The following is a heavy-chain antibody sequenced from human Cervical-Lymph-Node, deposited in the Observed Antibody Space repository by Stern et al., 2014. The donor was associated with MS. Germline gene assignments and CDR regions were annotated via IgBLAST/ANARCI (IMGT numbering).Heavy chain of an antibody. V-gene: IGHV1-69*01. CDR2: SIPIFGTA. CDR3: ARSPGIAVAGLDWYFDL. Sequence: VQLVESGAEVKKPGSSVKVSCKASGGTFSSYAISWVRQAPGQGLEWMGGSIPIFGTANYAQKFQGRVTITADESTSTAYMELSSLRSEDTAVYYCARSPGIAVAGLDWYFDLWGRGTLVTVSS. CDR1: GGTFSSYA. J-gene: IGHJ2*01. D-gene: IGHD6-19*01.